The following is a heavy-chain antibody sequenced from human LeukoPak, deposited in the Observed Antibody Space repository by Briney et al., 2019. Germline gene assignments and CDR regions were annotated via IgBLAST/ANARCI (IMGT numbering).Heavy chain of an antibody. CDR3: ARDRGYGDAFDI. CDR1: GGSISSYY. V-gene: IGHV4-59*01. D-gene: IGHD1-1*01. J-gene: IGHJ3*02. Sequence: SETLSLTCTVSGGSISSYYWSWIRQPPGKGLEWIGYIYYSGSTNCNPSLKSRVTISVDTPKNQFSLKLSSVTAADTAVYYCARDRGYGDAFDIWGQGTMVTVSS. CDR2: IYYSGST.